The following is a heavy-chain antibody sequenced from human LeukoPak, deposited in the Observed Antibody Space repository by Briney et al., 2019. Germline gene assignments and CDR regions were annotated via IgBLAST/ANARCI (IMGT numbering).Heavy chain of an antibody. CDR2: IYHDGNA. V-gene: IGHV4-4*02. J-gene: IGHJ4*02. Sequence: PSETLSLTCTVSGGSITTRDWWTWVRQPPGKGLEWIGEIYHDGNANYNPSLQRRVTMSVDKSTNQFSLIVPSVTAADTAVYYCATYKQHLAFDNWGQGTLVTVSS. CDR1: GGSITTRDW. D-gene: IGHD6-13*01. CDR3: ATYKQHLAFDN.